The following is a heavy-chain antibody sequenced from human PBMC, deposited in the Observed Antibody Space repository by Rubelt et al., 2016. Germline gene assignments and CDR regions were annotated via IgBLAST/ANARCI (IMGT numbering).Heavy chain of an antibody. V-gene: IGHV4-39*01. CDR1: GGSISSSSYY. J-gene: IGHJ3*02. CDR3: ARSSSGWAFDI. CDR2: IFYSGST. D-gene: IGHD3-22*01. Sequence: QLQLQESGPGLVKPSETLSLTCTVSGGSISSSSYYWGWIRQPPGKGLEWIGSIFYSGSTYYNPSLKSRVTISVDTSKNQFSLKLSSVTAADTAVYYCARSSSGWAFDIWGQGTMVTVSS.